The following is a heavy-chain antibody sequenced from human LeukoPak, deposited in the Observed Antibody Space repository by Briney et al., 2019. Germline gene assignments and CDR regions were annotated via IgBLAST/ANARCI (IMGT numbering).Heavy chain of an antibody. J-gene: IGHJ5*02. V-gene: IGHV4-61*01. CDR3: ARGFGDWGLSWFDP. Sequence: ETLSLTCTVSGGSVSSGSYYWSWIRQPPGKGLEWIGYIYYSGSAKYNPSLKSRVTISVDTSKNQFSLKLTSVTAADTAVYYCARGFGDWGLSWFDPWGQGTLVTVSS. D-gene: IGHD3-10*01. CDR2: IYYSGSA. CDR1: GGSVSSGSYY.